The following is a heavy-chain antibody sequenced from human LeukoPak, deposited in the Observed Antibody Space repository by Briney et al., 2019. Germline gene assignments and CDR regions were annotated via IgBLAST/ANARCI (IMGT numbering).Heavy chain of an antibody. CDR1: GGTFSGYY. J-gene: IGHJ6*03. CDR3: ARGSPPSYYYYYYMDV. CDR2: INHSGST. Sequence: SETLSLTCAVYGGTFSGYYWSWIRQPPGKGLEWIGEINHSGSTYYNPSLKSRVTISVDTSKNQFSLKLSSVTAADTAVYYCARGSPPSYYYYYYMDVWGKGTTVTVSS. V-gene: IGHV4-34*01.